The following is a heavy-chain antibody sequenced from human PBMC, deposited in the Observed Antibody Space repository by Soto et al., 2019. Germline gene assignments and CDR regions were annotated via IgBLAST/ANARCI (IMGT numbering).Heavy chain of an antibody. CDR3: ASGLVTTLHY. J-gene: IGHJ4*02. CDR1: GGSISSGAYS. V-gene: IGHV4-30-2*01. Sequence: QLQLQESGSGLVMPAQTLSLTCAVSGGSISSGAYSWSWIRQPPGKGLEWIGYIYHSGSTYYNPSLKSRVTISVDRSKNQFSLKLSSVTAADTAVYYCASGLVTTLHYWGQGTLVTVSS. D-gene: IGHD4-17*01. CDR2: IYHSGST.